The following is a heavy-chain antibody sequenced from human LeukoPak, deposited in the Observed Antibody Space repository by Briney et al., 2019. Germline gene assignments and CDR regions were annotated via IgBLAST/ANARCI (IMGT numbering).Heavy chain of an antibody. CDR3: ARRGDCRNAPFDH. J-gene: IGHJ4*02. CDR2: IYSGGSA. Sequence: PGGSLRLSCVASGFTVSDDYMNWVRQAPGKGLEWVSVIYSGGSASYADSVKGRFTISRDNSKNTLYLQMNSLRAEDTAVYYCARRGDCRNAPFDHWGQGTLVTVSS. D-gene: IGHD2-21*02. CDR1: GFTVSDDY. V-gene: IGHV3-53*01.